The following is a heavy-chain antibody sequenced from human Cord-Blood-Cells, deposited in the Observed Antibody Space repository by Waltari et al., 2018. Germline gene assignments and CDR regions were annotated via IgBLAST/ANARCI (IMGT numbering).Heavy chain of an antibody. V-gene: IGHV4-39*01. J-gene: IGHJ4*02. CDR3: ATEGSGYSGYDKKGSLDY. D-gene: IGHD5-12*01. CDR2: IYYSGST. CDR1: GGSISSSSYY. Sequence: QLQLQESGPGLVKPSETLSLTCTVSGGSISSSSYYWGWIRQPPGKGLEWIGSIYYSGSTYYNPSLKRRVTISVDTSKNQFSLKLSSVTAADTAVYYCATEGSGYSGYDKKGSLDYWGQGTLVTVSS.